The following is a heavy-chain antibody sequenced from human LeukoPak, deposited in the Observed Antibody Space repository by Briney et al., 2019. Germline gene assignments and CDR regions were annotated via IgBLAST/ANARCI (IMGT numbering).Heavy chain of an antibody. Sequence: SETLTLTCTVSGGSINNNYWNWIRQPAGKGLEWIGRIHISGRTNDNPSLAGRVTMSVDTSKNQFSLNLKSVTAADTAVYYCARDRGYGDPFDYWGQGTLVTVSS. V-gene: IGHV4-4*07. CDR3: ARDRGYGDPFDY. J-gene: IGHJ4*02. CDR1: GGSINNNY. CDR2: IHISGRT. D-gene: IGHD5-18*01.